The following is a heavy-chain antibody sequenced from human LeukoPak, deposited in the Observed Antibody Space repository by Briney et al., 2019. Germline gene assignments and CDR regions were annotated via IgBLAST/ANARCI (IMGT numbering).Heavy chain of an antibody. Sequence: SETLSLTCTVSGGSISSYYWSWIRQPPGKGLEWIGYIYYSGSTNYNPSLKSRVTISVDRSKNQFSLKLSSVTAADTAVYYCARGYDSSGYYLDAFDIWGQGTMVTVSS. J-gene: IGHJ3*02. CDR3: ARGYDSSGYYLDAFDI. D-gene: IGHD3-22*01. CDR1: GGSISSYY. CDR2: IYYSGST. V-gene: IGHV4-59*12.